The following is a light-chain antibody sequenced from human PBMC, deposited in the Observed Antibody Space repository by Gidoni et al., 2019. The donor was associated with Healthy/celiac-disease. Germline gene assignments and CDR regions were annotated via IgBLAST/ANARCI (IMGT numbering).Light chain of an antibody. CDR2: DAS. J-gene: IGKJ5*01. Sequence: EIVLTQSQATLSLSPGERATLSCRASQSVSSYLAWYQQKPGQAPRLLIYDASNRATGIPARFSGSGSGTYFTLTISSLEPEDFAVYYCQQRSNWPPITFGQGTRLEIK. CDR1: QSVSSY. V-gene: IGKV3-11*01. CDR3: QQRSNWPPIT.